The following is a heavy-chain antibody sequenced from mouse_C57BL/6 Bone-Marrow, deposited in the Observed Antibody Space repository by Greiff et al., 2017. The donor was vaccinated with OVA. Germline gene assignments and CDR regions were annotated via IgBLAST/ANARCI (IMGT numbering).Heavy chain of an antibody. CDR2: IRNKANGYTT. Sequence: EVKLEESGGGLVQPGGSLSLSCAASGFTFTDYYMSWVRQPPGKALEWLGFIRNKANGYTTEYSASVKGRFTISRDNSQSILYLQMNALRSEDSATYYCARCRSYDYVWYFDVWGTGTTVTVSS. CDR3: ARCRSYDYVWYFDV. J-gene: IGHJ1*03. D-gene: IGHD2-4*01. CDR1: GFTFTDYY. V-gene: IGHV7-3*01.